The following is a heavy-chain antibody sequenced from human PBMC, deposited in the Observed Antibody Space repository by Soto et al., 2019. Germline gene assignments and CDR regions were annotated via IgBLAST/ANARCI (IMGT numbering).Heavy chain of an antibody. CDR1: GFTFSSYW. D-gene: IGHD6-13*01. V-gene: IGHV3-74*01. CDR3: ARGGSSSWFMGFDY. CDR2: INSDGSSK. J-gene: IGHJ4*02. Sequence: VQLVESGGGLVQPGGSLRLSCAASGFTFSSYWMHWVRQTPGKGLVGVSSINSDGSSKSYAESVKGRFTISRDNAKNSLYLQMNSRRAEDTAVYYCARGGSSSWFMGFDYWVQGTLVTVSS.